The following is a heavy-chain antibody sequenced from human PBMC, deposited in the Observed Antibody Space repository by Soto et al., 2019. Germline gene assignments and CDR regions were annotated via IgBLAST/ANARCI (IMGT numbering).Heavy chain of an antibody. Sequence: QLQLQESGRRLVKPSETLSLTCSVSGGSISSSSYSWGWIRQPPGKGLEWIGTIYYSGSTHYNPSLEGRVAISADTPNNQLSLRLSSVTAADTAVYYCGRQPGHCGSTTCFGYYSVDVW. CDR3: GRQPGHCGSTTCFGYYSVDV. CDR1: GGSISSSSYS. J-gene: IGHJ6*01. D-gene: IGHD2-2*01. V-gene: IGHV4-39*01. CDR2: IYYSGST.